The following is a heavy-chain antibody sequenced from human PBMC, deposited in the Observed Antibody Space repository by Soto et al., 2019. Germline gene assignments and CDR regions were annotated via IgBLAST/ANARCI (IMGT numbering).Heavy chain of an antibody. Sequence: SETLSLTCTVSGGSISSGGYYWTWIRQHPGKGLEWIGYNYYSGITYYNPSLKSRVTISLDTSKNQFSLKLSSVTAADTAVYYCARCSIIARPYYGMDVWGQGTMVTVSS. CDR2: NYYSGIT. J-gene: IGHJ6*02. CDR1: GGSISSGGYY. V-gene: IGHV4-31*03. CDR3: ARCSIIARPYYGMDV. D-gene: IGHD6-13*01.